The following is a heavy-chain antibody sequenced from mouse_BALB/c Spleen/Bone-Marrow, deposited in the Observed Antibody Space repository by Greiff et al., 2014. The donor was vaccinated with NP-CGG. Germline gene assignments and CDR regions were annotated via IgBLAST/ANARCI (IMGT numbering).Heavy chain of an antibody. V-gene: IGHV5-4*02. CDR3: ARSGERYGAMDY. CDR1: GFTFSDYY. J-gene: IGHJ4*01. D-gene: IGHD2-10*02. Sequence: EVHLVESGGGLVKPGGSLKLSCAASGFTFSDYYMYWVRQTPEKRLEWVATISDGGGYTYYPDSVWGRFTISRDNAKNNLYLRMSSLKSEDTAMYYCARSGERYGAMDYWGQGTSVTVFS. CDR2: ISDGGGYT.